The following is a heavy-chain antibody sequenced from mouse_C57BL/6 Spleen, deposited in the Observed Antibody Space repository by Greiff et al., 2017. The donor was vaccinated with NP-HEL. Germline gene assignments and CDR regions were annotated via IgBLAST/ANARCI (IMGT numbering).Heavy chain of an antibody. CDR1: GFTFSDYY. D-gene: IGHD4-1*01. CDR3: ARQDWDSSWFAY. J-gene: IGHJ3*01. V-gene: IGHV5-12*01. CDR2: ISNGGGST. Sequence: EVQGVESGGGLVQPGGSLKLSCAASGFTFSDYYMYWVRQTPEKRLEWVAYISNGGGSTYYPDTVKGRFTISRDNAKNTLYLQMSRLKSEDTAMYYCARQDWDSSWFAYWGQGTLVTVSA.